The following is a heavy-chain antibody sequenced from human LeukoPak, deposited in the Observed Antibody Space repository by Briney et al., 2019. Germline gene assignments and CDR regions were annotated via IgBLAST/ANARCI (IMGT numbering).Heavy chain of an antibody. J-gene: IGHJ4*02. V-gene: IGHV3-7*01. CDR3: AYTNNLKY. CDR1: GLTLSGQW. CDR2: IKHDGNEK. D-gene: IGHD3-16*01. Sequence: GGSLRLSCAASGLTLSGQWMNWVRQAPGQGLEWVANIKHDGNEKYYVDSVKGRFTISRDDAKNSLSLQMNSVRAEDTAVYYCAYTNNLKYWGQGTLVTVSS.